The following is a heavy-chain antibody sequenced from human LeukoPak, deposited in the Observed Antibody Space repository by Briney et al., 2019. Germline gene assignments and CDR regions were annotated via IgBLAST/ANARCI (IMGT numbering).Heavy chain of an antibody. CDR2: INPNSGAT. D-gene: IGHD4-23*01. CDR3: ARDLYGGTSATFDY. J-gene: IGHJ4*02. Sequence: ASVKVSCKASGYTFTGYYMHWVRQAPGQGLEWMGWINPNSGATYYAQTFQGRVTMTSDTSISTAYMELSRLRSDNTAVYYCARDLYGGTSATFDYWGQGTLVTVSS. CDR1: GYTFTGYY. V-gene: IGHV1-2*02.